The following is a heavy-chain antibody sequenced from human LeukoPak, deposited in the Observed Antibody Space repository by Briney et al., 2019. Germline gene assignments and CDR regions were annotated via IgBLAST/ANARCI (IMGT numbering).Heavy chain of an antibody. CDR2: TKQDGSEK. Sequence: GGSLRLSCAASGFTFSSYWMSWVRQAQGNGLEWVGNTKQDGSEKYHVSSVKGRLTISRDKAKNSLYLQMNSLRAEDTAVYYCARNGPGITIFGVVYYYYYYMDVWGKGTTVTVSS. J-gene: IGHJ6*03. CDR1: GFTFSSYW. D-gene: IGHD3-3*01. V-gene: IGHV3-7*01. CDR3: ARNGPGITIFGVVYYYYYYMDV.